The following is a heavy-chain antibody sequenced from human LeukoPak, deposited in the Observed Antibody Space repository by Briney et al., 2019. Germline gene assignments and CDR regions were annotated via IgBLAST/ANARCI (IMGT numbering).Heavy chain of an antibody. Sequence: GGSRGLSCAASGXTFTNAWMTWGRQARGKGVECVGRGKSRSDGGTTDYAAAVKGTFTPSRDGSKNTLYLQMNTLTTEDTALYYCATDTKDMVTPIGALAFWGQGTLVTVSS. CDR2: GKSRSDGGTT. V-gene: IGHV3-15*01. CDR3: ATDTKDMVTPIGALAF. J-gene: IGHJ4*02. D-gene: IGHD5-12*01. CDR1: GXTFTNAW.